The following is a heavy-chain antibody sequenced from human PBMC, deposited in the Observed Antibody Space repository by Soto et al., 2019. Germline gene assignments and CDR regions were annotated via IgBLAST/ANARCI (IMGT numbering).Heavy chain of an antibody. V-gene: IGHV3-74*01. D-gene: IGHD4-17*01. J-gene: IGHJ5*02. Sequence: PVGSLRLSCAASGFTFSSYWMHWVRQAPGKGLVWVSRINSDGSSTSYADSVKGRFTISRDNAKNTLYLQMNSLRAEDTAVYYCARGHGDYANNWFDPWGQGTLVTVSS. CDR2: INSDGSST. CDR3: ARGHGDYANNWFDP. CDR1: GFTFSSYW.